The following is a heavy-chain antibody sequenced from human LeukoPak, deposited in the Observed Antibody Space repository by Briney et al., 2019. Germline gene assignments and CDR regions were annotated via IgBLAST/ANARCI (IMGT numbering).Heavy chain of an antibody. CDR2: IRYDGSNK. CDR1: GFTFSSYG. D-gene: IGHD2-15*01. Sequence: PGGSLRLSCAASGFTFSSYGMHWVRQAPGKGLEWVAFIRYDGSNKYYADSVKGRFTISRDNSKNTLYLQMNSLRAEDTAVYYCAKSNHIVVVVAATRLDYWGQGTLVTVSS. V-gene: IGHV3-30*02. J-gene: IGHJ4*02. CDR3: AKSNHIVVVVAATRLDY.